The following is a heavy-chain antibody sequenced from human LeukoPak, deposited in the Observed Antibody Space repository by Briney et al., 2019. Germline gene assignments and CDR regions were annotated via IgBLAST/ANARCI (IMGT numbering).Heavy chain of an antibody. J-gene: IGHJ3*02. D-gene: IGHD4-17*01. Sequence: PGGSLRLSCAASGFTFSSYGMHWVRQAPGKGLEWVAVIWYDGSNKYYADSVKGRFTISRDNSKNTLYLQMNSLRAEDTAVYYCASRDYGDYGTTSQGSDAFDIWGQGTTVTVSS. V-gene: IGHV3-33*01. CDR1: GFTFSSYG. CDR2: IWYDGSNK. CDR3: ASRDYGDYGTTSQGSDAFDI.